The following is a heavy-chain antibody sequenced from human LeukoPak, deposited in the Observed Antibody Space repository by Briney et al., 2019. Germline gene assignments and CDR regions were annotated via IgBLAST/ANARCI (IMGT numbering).Heavy chain of an antibody. Sequence: GGSLRLSCAASGITFSSYAMSWVRQAPGKGLEWVSAISGSGGSTYYADSVKGRFTISRDNSKNTLYLQMNSLRAEDTAVYYCAKALGDSSGSQYYFDYWGQGTLVTVSS. CDR2: ISGSGGST. D-gene: IGHD3-22*01. CDR3: AKALGDSSGSQYYFDY. CDR1: GITFSSYA. J-gene: IGHJ4*02. V-gene: IGHV3-23*01.